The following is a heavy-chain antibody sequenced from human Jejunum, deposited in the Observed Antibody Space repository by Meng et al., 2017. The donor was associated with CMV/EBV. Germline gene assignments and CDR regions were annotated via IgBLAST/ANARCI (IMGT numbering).Heavy chain of an antibody. CDR3: VKDDPTGWGDY. Sequence: AASGFPFRNYAMSWVRQAPGKGLEWVAVVYRGNLGINYVNSVRGRFTISKDYSKDTLDLQMNSLRAEDTAVYYCVKDDPTGWGDYWGQGTLVTVSS. D-gene: IGHD3-16*01. J-gene: IGHJ4*02. CDR2: VYRGNLGI. V-gene: IGHV3-23*03. CDR1: GFPFRNYA.